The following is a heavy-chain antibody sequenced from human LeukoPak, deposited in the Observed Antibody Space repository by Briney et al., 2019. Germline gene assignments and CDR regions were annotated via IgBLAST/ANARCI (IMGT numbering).Heavy chain of an antibody. V-gene: IGHV4-59*01. Sequence: SETLSLTCTVSGVSISSYYWSWIRQPPGKGLEWIGYIYYGGSTNYNPSLKSRVTISVDTSKNQFSLKLSSVTAADTAVYYCARAEYYFDYWGQGTLVTVSS. CDR2: IYYGGST. CDR1: GVSISSYY. CDR3: ARAEYYFDY. J-gene: IGHJ4*02.